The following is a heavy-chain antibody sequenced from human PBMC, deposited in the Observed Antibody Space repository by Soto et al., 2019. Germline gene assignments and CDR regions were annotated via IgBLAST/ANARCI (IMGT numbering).Heavy chain of an antibody. CDR3: ARSRDSSSWWGGFDY. D-gene: IGHD6-6*01. CDR2: IFSNDEK. Sequence: QVTLKESGPVLVKPTETLTLTCTVSGFSLSNARMGVSWIRQPPGKALEWLAHIFSNDEKSYSTSLKSRLTTPKDISKSQVFLTMTNMDPVETATYSCARSRDSSSWWGGFDYWGQGTLVTVSS. CDR1: GFSLSNARMG. J-gene: IGHJ4*02. V-gene: IGHV2-26*01.